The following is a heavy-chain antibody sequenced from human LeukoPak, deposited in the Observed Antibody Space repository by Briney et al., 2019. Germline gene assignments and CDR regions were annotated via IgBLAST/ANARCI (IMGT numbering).Heavy chain of an antibody. CDR1: GFTFSSYA. CDR2: ISGNGGST. J-gene: IGHJ4*02. V-gene: IGHV3-23*01. Sequence: GGSLRLSCAASGFTFSSYAMSWVRQAPGKGLEWVSAISGNGGSTYYADSVKGRFTISRDNSKNTLYLQMNSLRAEDTAVYYCAMSRPGIQLWLRYFDYWGQGTLVTVSS. D-gene: IGHD5-18*01. CDR3: AMSRPGIQLWLRYFDY.